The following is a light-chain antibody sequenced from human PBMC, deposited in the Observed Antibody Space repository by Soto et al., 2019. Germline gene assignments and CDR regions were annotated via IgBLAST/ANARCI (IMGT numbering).Light chain of an antibody. CDR2: LGS. V-gene: IGKV2-28*01. CDR3: MQALQTPRT. Sequence: DIVMTQSPLSLPSPPGEPASISCRSSQSLLHSNGYNYLDWYLQKPGQSPQLLIYLGSNRASGVPDRFSGSGSGTDFTLKISRVEAEDVGVYYCMQALQTPRTFGQGTKVEIK. CDR1: QSLLHSNGYNY. J-gene: IGKJ1*01.